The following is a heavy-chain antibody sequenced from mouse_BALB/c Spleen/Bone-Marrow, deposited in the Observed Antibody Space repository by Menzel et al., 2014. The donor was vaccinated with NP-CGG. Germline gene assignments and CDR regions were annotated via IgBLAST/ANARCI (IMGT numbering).Heavy chain of an antibody. CDR1: GFTFSSYA. D-gene: IGHD3-1*01. J-gene: IGHJ2*01. V-gene: IGHV5-9-4*01. CDR3: ARDRGCFDY. Sequence: EVKLMESGGGLVKPGGSLKLSCAASGFTFSSYAMSWVRQSPEKRLEWVAEISSGGSYTYYPDTVTGRFTISRDNAKNTLYLEMSSLRSEDTAMYYCARDRGCFDYWGQGTTLTVSS. CDR2: ISSGGSYT.